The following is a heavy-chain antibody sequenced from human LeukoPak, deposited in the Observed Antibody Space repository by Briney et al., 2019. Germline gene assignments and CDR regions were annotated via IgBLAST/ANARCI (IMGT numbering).Heavy chain of an antibody. Sequence: SETLSLTCTVSGDSVSSHYWSWIRQPPGKGLEWIAYVYYTGTSNYNPSLKSRVTISIDTSKNQFSLKLISVTAADTAVYYCARDLVTVTKGFDIWGQGTMVSVSS. D-gene: IGHD4-17*01. V-gene: IGHV4-59*02. CDR3: ARDLVTVTKGFDI. CDR2: VYYTGTS. J-gene: IGHJ3*02. CDR1: GDSVSSHY.